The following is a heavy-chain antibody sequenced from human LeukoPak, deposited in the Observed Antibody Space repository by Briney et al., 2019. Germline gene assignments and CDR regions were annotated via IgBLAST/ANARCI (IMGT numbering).Heavy chain of an antibody. CDR1: GFRFTSYW. Sequence: GESLKISLQGSGFRFTSYWIGWVRPMPGKGPAWMGIIYPGDSDTTYSPSFQGQVNISADKSLSTAYLQWSSLKTSDTAMYYCARRLGATKRFDPWGQGTLVTVSS. CDR3: ARRLGATKRFDP. CDR2: IYPGDSDT. J-gene: IGHJ5*02. D-gene: IGHD1-26*01. V-gene: IGHV5-51*01.